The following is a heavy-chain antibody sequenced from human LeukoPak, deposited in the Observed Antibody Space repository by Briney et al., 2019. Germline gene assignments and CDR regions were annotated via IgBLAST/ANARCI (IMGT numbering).Heavy chain of an antibody. CDR1: GYTFTSYY. V-gene: IGHV1-46*01. J-gene: IGHJ4*02. CDR3: AREEEWLLSHPHYFDY. Sequence: ASVKVSCKASGYTFTSYYMHWVRQAPGQGLEWMGIVNPSGGSTSYAQKFQGRVTMTRDTSTTTVYMELSSLRSEDTAVHYCAREEEWLLSHPHYFDYWGQGTLVTVPS. D-gene: IGHD3-3*01. CDR2: VNPSGGST.